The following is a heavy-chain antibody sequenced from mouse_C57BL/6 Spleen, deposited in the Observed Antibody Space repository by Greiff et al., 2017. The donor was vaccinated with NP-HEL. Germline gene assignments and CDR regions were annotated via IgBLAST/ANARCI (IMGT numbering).Heavy chain of an antibody. CDR1: GFSFNTYA. V-gene: IGHV10-1*01. D-gene: IGHD1-1*01. Sequence: EVQGVESGGGLVQPKGSLKLSCAASGFSFNTYAMNWVRQAPGKGLEWVARIRSKSNNYATYYADSVKDRFTISRDDSESMLYLQMNNLKTEDTAMYYCVPLGSSSAYWGQGTLVTVSA. J-gene: IGHJ3*01. CDR3: VPLGSSSAY. CDR2: IRSKSNNYAT.